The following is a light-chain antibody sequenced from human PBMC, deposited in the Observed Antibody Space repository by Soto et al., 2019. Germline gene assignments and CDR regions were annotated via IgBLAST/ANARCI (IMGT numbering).Light chain of an antibody. V-gene: IGKV3D-20*02. CDR2: SAS. Sequence: IILTQSPCTLSVSPGERATLPCGASPTVNSRDLAWYQQKPGQAPRLLIYSASSRATGIPDRFSGSGSGTDFTLTISRLEPEDFALYYCHQRQSWPRTFGQGTKVDIK. J-gene: IGKJ1*01. CDR3: HQRQSWPRT. CDR1: PTVNSRD.